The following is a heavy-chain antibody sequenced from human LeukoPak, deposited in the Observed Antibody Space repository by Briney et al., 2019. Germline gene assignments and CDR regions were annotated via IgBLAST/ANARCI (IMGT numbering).Heavy chain of an antibody. CDR2: IYTSGST. Sequence: SDTLSLTCTVSGGSISSGSYYWSWIRQPAGKGLEWIVRIYTSGSTNYNPSLKSRITISVDTSKNQFSLKLSSVTAADTAVYYCASTLWSGYSDYWGQGTLVTVSS. CDR3: ASTLWSGYSDY. D-gene: IGHD3-3*01. J-gene: IGHJ4*02. CDR1: GGSISSGSYY. V-gene: IGHV4-61*02.